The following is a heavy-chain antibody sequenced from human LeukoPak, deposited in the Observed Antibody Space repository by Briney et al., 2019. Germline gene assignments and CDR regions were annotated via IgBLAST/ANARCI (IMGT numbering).Heavy chain of an antibody. Sequence: GGSLRLSCAASGFTFSSYSMNWVRQAPGKGLEWVSYISSSSSTIYYADSVKGRFTISRDNAKNSLYLQMNSLRAEDTAVYYCARDWSRLIDYWGQGTLVTVSS. CDR3: ARDWSRLIDY. CDR1: GFTFSSYS. J-gene: IGHJ4*02. CDR2: ISSSSSTI. V-gene: IGHV3-48*01. D-gene: IGHD2-8*02.